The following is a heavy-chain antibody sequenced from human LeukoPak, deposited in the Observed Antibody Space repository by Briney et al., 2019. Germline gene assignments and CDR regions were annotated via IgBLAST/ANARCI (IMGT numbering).Heavy chain of an antibody. Sequence: SGTLSLTCAVYGGSFSGYYWSWIRQPPGKGLEWIGEINHSGSTNYNPSLKSRVTISVDTSKNQFSLKLSSVTAADTAVYYCARVATVTNGAIVRYYYYYYGMDVWGQGTTVTVSS. CDR2: INHSGST. CDR3: ARVATVTNGAIVRYYYYYYGMDV. CDR1: GGSFSGYY. D-gene: IGHD4-17*01. V-gene: IGHV4-34*01. J-gene: IGHJ6*02.